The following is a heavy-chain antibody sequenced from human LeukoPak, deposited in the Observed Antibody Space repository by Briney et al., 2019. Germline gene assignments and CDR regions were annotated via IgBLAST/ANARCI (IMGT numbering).Heavy chain of an antibody. CDR2: INNDGSDT. J-gene: IGHJ4*02. D-gene: IGHD3-22*01. CDR3: AGDSSGYYYFDY. CDR1: GFTFSNYW. V-gene: IGHV3-74*01. Sequence: GGSLRLSCAASGFTFSNYWMLWVRQVPGKGLVWVSRINNDGSDTIYADSVEGRITVSRDNAKNTLYLQMNSLRAEDTAVYYCAGDSSGYYYFDYWGQGTLVTVSS.